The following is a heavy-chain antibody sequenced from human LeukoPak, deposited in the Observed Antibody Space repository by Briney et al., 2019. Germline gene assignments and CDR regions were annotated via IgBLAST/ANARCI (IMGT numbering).Heavy chain of an antibody. D-gene: IGHD4-23*01. J-gene: IGHJ4*02. CDR2: ISWNSGSI. CDR1: GFTFSSHG. V-gene: IGHV3-9*01. Sequence: GGSLRLSCAASGFTFSSHGINWVRQAPGKGLEWVSGISWNSGSIGYADSVKGRFTISRDNAKNSLYLQMNSLRAEDTALYYCAKDIGGYSNWGQGTLVSVSS. CDR3: AKDIGGYSN.